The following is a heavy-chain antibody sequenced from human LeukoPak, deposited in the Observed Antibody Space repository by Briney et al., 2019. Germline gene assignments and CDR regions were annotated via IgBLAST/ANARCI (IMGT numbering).Heavy chain of an antibody. CDR1: GFTFSSYS. CDR2: ISSSSSYI. J-gene: IGHJ6*02. D-gene: IGHD3-3*01. Sequence: GGSLRLSCAASGFTFSSYSMNWVRQAPGKGLEWVSSISSSSSYIYYADSAKGRFTISRDNAKNSLYLQMNSLRAEDTAVYYCARDLHDFWSYGMDVWGQGTTVTVSS. V-gene: IGHV3-21*01. CDR3: ARDLHDFWSYGMDV.